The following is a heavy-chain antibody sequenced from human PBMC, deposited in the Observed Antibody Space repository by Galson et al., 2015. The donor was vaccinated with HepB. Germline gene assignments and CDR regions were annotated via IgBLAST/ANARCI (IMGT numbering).Heavy chain of an antibody. Sequence: SLRLSCAASGFTFSGSAMHWVRQASGKGLDWVGRIKSRANNYATGYAASVKGRFTISRDDSKNTAYLQMNSLKIEDTAVYYCIRRVWDDSSGSYGVDVWGQGTTVTVSS. J-gene: IGHJ6*02. CDR2: IKSRANNYAT. V-gene: IGHV3-73*01. D-gene: IGHD3-22*01. CDR1: GFTFSGSA. CDR3: IRRVWDDSSGSYGVDV.